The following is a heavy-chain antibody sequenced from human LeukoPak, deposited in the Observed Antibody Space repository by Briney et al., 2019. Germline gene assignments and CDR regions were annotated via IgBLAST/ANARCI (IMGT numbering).Heavy chain of an antibody. CDR2: IYSGGST. CDR1: GFTVSSNY. D-gene: IGHD3-22*01. V-gene: IGHV3-66*01. Sequence: SGGSLRLSCAASGFTVSSNYMSWVRQAPGKGLEWVSVIYSGGSTYYADSVKGRFTISRDNSKNTLYLQMNSLRAEDTAVYYCARVMGYDSSGYYDGFDYWGQGTLVTVSS. CDR3: ARVMGYDSSGYYDGFDY. J-gene: IGHJ4*02.